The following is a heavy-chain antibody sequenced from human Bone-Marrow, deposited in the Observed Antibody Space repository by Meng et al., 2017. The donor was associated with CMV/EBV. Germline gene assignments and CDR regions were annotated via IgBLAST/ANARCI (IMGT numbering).Heavy chain of an antibody. CDR2: ISGSGGST. CDR3: AARGSYYKFDF. V-gene: IGHV3-23*01. D-gene: IGHD1-26*01. CDR1: GFTFSSYA. Sequence: GGSLRLSCAASGFTFSSYAMSWVRQAPGKGLEWVSAISGSGGSTYYADSVKGRFTISRDKAKNSLYLQMNSLRPEDTALYYCAARGSYYKFDFWGQGMLVIVSS. J-gene: IGHJ4*02.